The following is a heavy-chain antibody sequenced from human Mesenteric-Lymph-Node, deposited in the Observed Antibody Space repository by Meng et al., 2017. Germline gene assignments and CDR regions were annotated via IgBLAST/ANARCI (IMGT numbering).Heavy chain of an antibody. CDR2: IYYSGST. CDR3: ARHDGGYGDYFDH. Sequence: QLPAPVPGLVKPSQPLSLTCTVSGGSISSSRHYWGWIRQPPGKGLEWIGSIYYSGSTYYNPSLRSRVTMSLDTSKNQFSLKLSSVTATDTAVYYCARHDGGYGDYFDHWGQGTLVTVSS. J-gene: IGHJ4*02. D-gene: IGHD5-12*01. CDR1: GGSISSSRHY. V-gene: IGHV4-39*01.